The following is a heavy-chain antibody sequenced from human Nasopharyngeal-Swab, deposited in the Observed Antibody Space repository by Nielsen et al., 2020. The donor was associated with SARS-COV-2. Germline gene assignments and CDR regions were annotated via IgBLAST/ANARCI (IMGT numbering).Heavy chain of an antibody. CDR3: ARGRYYGDYDY. D-gene: IGHD4-17*01. Sequence: SETLSLTCAVYGGSFTTYSWIWIRQPPGKGLEWIGEINHIGSTNYNTYNPSLNRRVTISLATSKNQFSLTLTSVPAADTAIYFCARGRYYGDYDYWGQGALVTVSS. J-gene: IGHJ4*02. V-gene: IGHV4-34*01. CDR1: GGSFTTYS. CDR2: INHIGST.